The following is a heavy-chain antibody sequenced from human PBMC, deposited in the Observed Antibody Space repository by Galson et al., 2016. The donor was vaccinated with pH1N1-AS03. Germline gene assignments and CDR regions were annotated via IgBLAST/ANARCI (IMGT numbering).Heavy chain of an antibody. V-gene: IGHV4-38-2*01. Sequence: SETLSLTCGVSNYSINSGYYWGWIRQPPGKGLEWIGSIHHGGSTYYTPSPKSRVSFSVDTSKNQFSLKLSSVTAADTAVYYCARMSAASFDYWGQGTLVTVS. CDR2: IHHGGST. CDR1: NYSINSGYY. CDR3: ARMSAASFDY. D-gene: IGHD2-2*01. J-gene: IGHJ4*02.